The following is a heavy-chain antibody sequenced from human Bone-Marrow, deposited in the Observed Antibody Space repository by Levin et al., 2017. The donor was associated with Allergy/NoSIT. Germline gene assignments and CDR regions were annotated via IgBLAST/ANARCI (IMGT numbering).Heavy chain of an antibody. CDR1: GGSISSYY. CDR3: TRGNYYYYGMDV. V-gene: IGHV4-59*01. Sequence: SETLSLTCTVSGGSISSYYWNWIRQPPGKGLEWIGYIYHSGSTNYNPSLTSRVTISVDTSTNQFSLRLTPVTAADTAVYYCTRGNYYYYGMDVWGQGTTVSVSS. J-gene: IGHJ6*02. CDR2: IYHSGST.